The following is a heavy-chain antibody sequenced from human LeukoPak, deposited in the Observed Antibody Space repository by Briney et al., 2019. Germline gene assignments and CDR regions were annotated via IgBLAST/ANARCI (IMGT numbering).Heavy chain of an antibody. CDR1: GFTFSSYA. J-gene: IGHJ4*02. D-gene: IGHD6-13*01. Sequence: PGGPLRLSCAASGFTFSSYAMSWVRQAPGKGLEWVSAISGSGGSTYYADSVKGRFTISRNNSKNTLYLQMNSLRAEDTAVYYCAKDFSSSWYYFDYWGQGTLVTVSS. CDR2: ISGSGGST. CDR3: AKDFSSSWYYFDY. V-gene: IGHV3-23*01.